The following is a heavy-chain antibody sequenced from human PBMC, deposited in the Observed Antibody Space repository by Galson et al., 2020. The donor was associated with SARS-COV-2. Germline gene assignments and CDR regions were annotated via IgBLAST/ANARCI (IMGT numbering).Heavy chain of an antibody. CDR3: ARADFKGYSNYYDY. CDR1: GFTFSSYD. V-gene: IGHV3-13*01. Sequence: GESLKISCAASGFTFSSYDMHWVRQATGKGLEWVSAIGTAGDTYYPGSVKGRFTIPRENAKNSLYLQMNSLRAGDTAVYYCARADFKGYSNYYDYWGQGTLVTVSS. CDR2: IGTAGDT. D-gene: IGHD4-4*01. J-gene: IGHJ4*02.